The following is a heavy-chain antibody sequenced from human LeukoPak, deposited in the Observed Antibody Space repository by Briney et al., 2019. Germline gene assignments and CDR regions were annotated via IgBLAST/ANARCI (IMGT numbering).Heavy chain of an antibody. Sequence: SETLSLTCTVSGGSIRSSYYYWAWIRQSPGKGLEWIASIYYSGSTYYNSSLKSRVTISVDTSRNQFSLKLSSVTAADTALYYCASDKGYSNNYFDYWGQGTLVTVSS. J-gene: IGHJ4*01. CDR1: GGSIRSSYYY. CDR3: ASDKGYSNNYFDY. D-gene: IGHD6-13*01. CDR2: IYYSGST. V-gene: IGHV4-39*01.